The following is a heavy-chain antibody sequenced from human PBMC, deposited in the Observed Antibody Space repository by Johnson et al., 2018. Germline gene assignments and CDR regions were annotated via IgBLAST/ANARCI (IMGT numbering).Heavy chain of an antibody. CDR1: GFTFSNYD. V-gene: IGHV3-23*01. Sequence: VQLQESGGGLVQPGGSLRLSCAASGFTFSNYDMNWVRQAPGKGLEWVSATRGTGGSTYYADSVKGRFTSSRDNSKTPLYLQMHSLRSDDTAVYDCAKTRRAATDAFGIWGQGTLVTVAS. CDR2: TRGTGGST. J-gene: IGHJ3*02. CDR3: AKTRRAATDAFGI. D-gene: IGHD2-15*01.